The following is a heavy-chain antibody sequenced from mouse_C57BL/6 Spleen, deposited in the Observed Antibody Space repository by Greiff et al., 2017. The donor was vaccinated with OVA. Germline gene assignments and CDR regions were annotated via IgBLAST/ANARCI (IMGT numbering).Heavy chain of an antibody. CDR2: IYLGNGYT. CDR3: ARSVLYAMDY. Sequence: EVHLVESGAELVRPGSSVKMSCKTSGYTFTSYGINWVKQRPGQGLEWIGYIYLGNGYTEYNQKFKGKATLTADTSSSTAYMQLSSLTSEDSAIYFCARSVLYAMDYWGQGTSVTVSS. J-gene: IGHJ4*01. V-gene: IGHV1-58*01. CDR1: GYTFTSYG.